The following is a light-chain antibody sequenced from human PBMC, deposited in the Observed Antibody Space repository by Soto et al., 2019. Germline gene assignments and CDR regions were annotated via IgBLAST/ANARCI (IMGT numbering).Light chain of an antibody. J-gene: IGKJ4*02. CDR3: QQTNSFPLT. V-gene: IGKV1-12*01. Sequence: DIQMTQSPSSVSASVGDTVAITCRASQGVSSRLAWYQQKPGTAPKVLISVASSLQSGVTSRFSGSGSGTDFTLTISSLQPEDFATYYCQQTNSFPLTCGGGTKVEIK. CDR1: QGVSSR. CDR2: VAS.